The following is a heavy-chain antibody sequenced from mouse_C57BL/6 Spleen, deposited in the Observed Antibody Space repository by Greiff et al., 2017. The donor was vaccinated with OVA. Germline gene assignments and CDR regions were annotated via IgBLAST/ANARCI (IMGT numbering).Heavy chain of an antibody. J-gene: IGHJ3*01. V-gene: IGHV3-6*01. CDR3: ARDYDYDLY. D-gene: IGHD2-4*01. CDR2: ISYDGSN. CDR1: GYSITSGYY. Sequence: VQLKESGPGLVKPSQSLSLTCSVTGYSITSGYYWNWIRQFPGNKLEWMGYISYDGSNNYNPSLKNRISITRDTSKNQFFLKLNSVTTEDTATYYCARDYDYDLYWGQGTLVTVSA.